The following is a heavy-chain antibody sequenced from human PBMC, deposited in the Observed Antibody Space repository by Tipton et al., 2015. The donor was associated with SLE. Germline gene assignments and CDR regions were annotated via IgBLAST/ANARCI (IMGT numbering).Heavy chain of an antibody. D-gene: IGHD3-3*01. J-gene: IGHJ5*02. CDR3: ARLEDPFGIFGVPKGWFDP. CDR1: GGSINSYF. V-gene: IGHV4-59*01. Sequence: TLSLTCIVSGGSINSYFWSWIRQPPGKGLEWIGYIYYSGSTHYNPSLGSRVTMSVDTSKHQFSLKLTSVTAADTAVYYCARLEDPFGIFGVPKGWFDPWGQGSLVTVSS. CDR2: IYYSGST.